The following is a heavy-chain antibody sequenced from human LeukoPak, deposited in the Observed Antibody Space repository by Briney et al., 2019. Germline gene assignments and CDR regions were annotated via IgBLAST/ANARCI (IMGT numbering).Heavy chain of an antibody. CDR3: AGAVMMHGEAIPAH. Sequence: GASVKVSCKASGYTFISHYVHWVRQAPGQGLEWMGIINPSGGSTSYAQKFQGRVTMTRDKSTSTVYMELKSVRSEDTAVYYCAGAVMMHGEAIPAHWGQGTPVTVSS. D-gene: IGHD3-16*01. CDR2: INPSGGST. CDR1: GYTFISHY. V-gene: IGHV1-46*01. J-gene: IGHJ4*02.